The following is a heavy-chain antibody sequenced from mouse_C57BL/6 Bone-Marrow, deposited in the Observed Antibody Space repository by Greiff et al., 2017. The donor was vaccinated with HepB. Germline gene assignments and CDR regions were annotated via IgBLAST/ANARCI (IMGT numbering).Heavy chain of an antibody. V-gene: IGHV14-4*01. CDR3: TSPYYDYDWYFDV. J-gene: IGHJ1*03. CDR2: IDPENGDT. Sequence: EVKLMESGAELVRPGASVKLSCTASGFNIKDDYMHWVKQRPEQGLEWIGWIDPENGDTEYASKFQGKATITADTSSNTAYLQLSSLTSEDTAVYYCTSPYYDYDWYFDVWGTGTTVTVSS. D-gene: IGHD2-4*01. CDR1: GFNIKDDY.